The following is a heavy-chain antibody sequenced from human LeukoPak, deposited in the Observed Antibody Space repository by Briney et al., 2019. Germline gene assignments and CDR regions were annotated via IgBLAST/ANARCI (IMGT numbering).Heavy chain of an antibody. V-gene: IGHV3-15*01. J-gene: IGHJ3*02. Sequence: GGSLRLSCAASGFTVSSNYMSWVRQAPGKGLEWVGRIKSKTDGGTTEYAAPVKGRFTISRDDSKNTLYLQMNSLRAEDTAVYYCAKDTFPTVTPTQAFDIWGQGTMVTVSS. CDR2: IKSKTDGGTT. D-gene: IGHD4-17*01. CDR3: AKDTFPTVTPTQAFDI. CDR1: GFTVSSNY.